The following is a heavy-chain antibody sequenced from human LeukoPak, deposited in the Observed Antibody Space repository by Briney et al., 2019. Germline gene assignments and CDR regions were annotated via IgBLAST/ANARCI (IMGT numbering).Heavy chain of an antibody. CDR1: GGSFSGYY. CDR2: INHSGST. D-gene: IGHD3-9*01. J-gene: IGHJ6*02. Sequence: PSETLSLTCAVYGGSFSGYYWSWIRQPPGKGLEWIGEINHSGSTNYNPSLKSRVTKSVDTSKNQFSLKLSSVTAADTAVYYCARGVVRYFDWLYYGMDVWGQGTTVTVSS. V-gene: IGHV4-34*01. CDR3: ARGVVRYFDWLYYGMDV.